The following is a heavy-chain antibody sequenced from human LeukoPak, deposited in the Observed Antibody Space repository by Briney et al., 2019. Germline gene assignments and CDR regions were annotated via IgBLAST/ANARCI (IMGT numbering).Heavy chain of an antibody. CDR2: TYYSGST. J-gene: IGHJ4*02. D-gene: IGHD4-17*01. CDR1: DGSMSGYY. CDR3: ARRKSDYGDYHAH. Sequence: TSETLSLTCTVSDGSMSGYYWSWSRQPPGKGLEWIGYTYYSGSTNYNPSLKRRVTISEDRSMNQFSLKLSSVTAADTAVYYCARRKSDYGDYHAHWGQGTLVTVSS. V-gene: IGHV4-59*08.